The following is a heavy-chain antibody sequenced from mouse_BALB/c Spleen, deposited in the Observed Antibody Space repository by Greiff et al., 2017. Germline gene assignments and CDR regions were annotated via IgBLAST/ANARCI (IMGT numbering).Heavy chain of an antibody. CDR1: GFSLTSYG. D-gene: IGHD1-3*01. Sequence: QVQLKESGPGLVAPSQSLSITCTVSGFSLTSYGVHWVRQPPGKGLEWLGVIWAGGSTNYNSALMSRLSISKDNSKSQVFLKMNSLQTDDTAMYYCAREAEDNRAWCAYWGQGTLVTVSA. CDR3: AREAEDNRAWCAY. V-gene: IGHV2-9*02. J-gene: IGHJ3*01. CDR2: IWAGGST.